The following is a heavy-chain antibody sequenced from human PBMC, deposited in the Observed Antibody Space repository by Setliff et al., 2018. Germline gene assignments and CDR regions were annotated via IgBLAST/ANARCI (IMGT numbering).Heavy chain of an antibody. V-gene: IGHV1-18*01. CDR1: GYTFTSYG. D-gene: IGHD1-26*01. Sequence: ASVKVSCKASGYTFTSYGISWVRQAPGQGLEWMGWISAYNGNTNYAQKLQGRVTITRDTSASTAYMELSSLRSEDTAVYYCARDSGDVVPFDYWGQGTLVTVSS. CDR2: ISAYNGNT. J-gene: IGHJ4*02. CDR3: ARDSGDVVPFDY.